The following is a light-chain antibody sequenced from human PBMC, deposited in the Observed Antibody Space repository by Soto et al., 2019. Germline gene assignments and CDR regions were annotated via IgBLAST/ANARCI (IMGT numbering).Light chain of an antibody. J-gene: IGKJ1*01. V-gene: IGKV3-15*01. CDR2: SAF. CDR3: HQYDKWPT. CDR1: QSVSTN. Sequence: EIVLTQSPVTLSVSPGERATLSRRASQSVSTNLAWYQHKPGQAPRLLIYSAFTRATGIPARFSGGGSGTEFTLTISSLQSEDFAFYYCHQYDKWPTFGQGTKVDIK.